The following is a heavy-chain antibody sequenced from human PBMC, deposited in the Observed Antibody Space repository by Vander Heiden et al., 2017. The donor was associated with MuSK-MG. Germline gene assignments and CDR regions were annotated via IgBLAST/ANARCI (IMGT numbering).Heavy chain of an antibody. V-gene: IGHV4-39*01. CDR2: MYYSGST. Sequence: QLQLQESGPGLVKPSETLSLTCTVSGGSYSSSSYYWGWIRQPPGKGLEWIGSMYYSGSTFYNPSLKSRVTIAEDTSKNQFSLKVNAVTAADTAVYYCARIRGYCRVSTCYSPFNGMDVWGQGTTVTVYS. J-gene: IGHJ6*02. CDR1: GGSYSSSSYY. D-gene: IGHD2-15*01. CDR3: ARIRGYCRVSTCYSPFNGMDV.